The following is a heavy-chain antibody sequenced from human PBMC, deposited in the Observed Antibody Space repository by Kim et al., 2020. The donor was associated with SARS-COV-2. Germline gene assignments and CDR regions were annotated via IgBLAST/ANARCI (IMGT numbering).Heavy chain of an antibody. CDR2: ISGSGGST. J-gene: IGHJ5*02. D-gene: IGHD2-15*01. V-gene: IGHV3-23*01. Sequence: GGSLRLSCAASGFTFSSYAMSWVRQAPGKGLEWVSAISGSGGSTYYADSVKGRFTISRDNSKNTLYLQMNSLRAEDTAVYYCAKDRIQWSALGWFDPWGQGTLVTVSS. CDR3: AKDRIQWSALGWFDP. CDR1: GFTFSSYA.